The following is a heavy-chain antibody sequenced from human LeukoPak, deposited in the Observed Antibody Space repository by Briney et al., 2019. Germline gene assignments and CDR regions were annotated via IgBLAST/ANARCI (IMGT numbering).Heavy chain of an antibody. Sequence: GGSLRLSCAASGFTFSSYAMSWVRQAPGKGLEWASGISGSGGGTHYADSVKGRFTISRDNSKDTLDLQMNSLRAEDTAVYYCEKGWIDYLAYWGQGPLVPVPS. CDR3: EKGWIDYLAY. CDR2: ISGSGGGT. V-gene: IGHV3-23*01. CDR1: GFTFSSYA. J-gene: IGHJ4*02. D-gene: IGHD2-2*03.